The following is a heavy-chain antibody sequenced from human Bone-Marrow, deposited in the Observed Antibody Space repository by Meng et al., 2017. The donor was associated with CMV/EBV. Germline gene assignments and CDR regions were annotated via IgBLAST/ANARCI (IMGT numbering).Heavy chain of an antibody. CDR1: GYSISSGYY. CDR3: ARGGPGRFLEWLSDAFDI. V-gene: IGHV4-38-2*02. CDR2: IYHSGST. D-gene: IGHD3-3*01. Sequence: GSLRLSCTVSGYSISSGYYWGWIRQPPGKGLEWIGSIYHSGSTYYNPSLKSRVTISVDTSKNQFSLKLSSVTAADTAVYYCARGGPGRFLEWLSDAFDIWGQGTMVPVSS. J-gene: IGHJ3*02.